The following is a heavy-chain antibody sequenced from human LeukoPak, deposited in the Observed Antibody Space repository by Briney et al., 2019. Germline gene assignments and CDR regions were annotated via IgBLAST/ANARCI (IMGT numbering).Heavy chain of an antibody. Sequence: KASETLSLTCAVSGYSISSGYYWGWIRQPPGKGLEWIGSIYHSGSTYYNPSLKSRVTISVDTSKNQFSLKLSSVTAADTAVYYCARHETLYDSWSGYFFDYWGQGTLVTVSS. CDR1: GYSISSGYY. CDR3: ARHETLYDSWSGYFFDY. D-gene: IGHD3-3*01. V-gene: IGHV4-38-2*01. J-gene: IGHJ4*02. CDR2: IYHSGST.